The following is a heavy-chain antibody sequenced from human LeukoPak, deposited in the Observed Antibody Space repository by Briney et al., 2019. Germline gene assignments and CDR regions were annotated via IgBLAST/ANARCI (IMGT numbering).Heavy chain of an antibody. CDR3: AKSPLSLLWFGESFSY. V-gene: IGHV3-23*01. CDR1: GFXFSSYA. CDR2: ISGSGGST. J-gene: IGHJ4*02. D-gene: IGHD3-10*01. Sequence: GGSLRLSCAASGFXFSSYAISWVRQAPGKGLEWDSAISGSGGSTYYADSVKGRFTISRDNSKNTLYLQMNSLRAEDTAVYYCAKSPLSLLWFGESFSYWGQGTLVTVSS.